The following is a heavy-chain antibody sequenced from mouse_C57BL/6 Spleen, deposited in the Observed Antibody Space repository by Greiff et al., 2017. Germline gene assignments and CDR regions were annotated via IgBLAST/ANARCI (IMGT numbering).Heavy chain of an antibody. D-gene: IGHD4-1*01. CDR1: GYSITSGYY. CDR2: ISYDGST. CDR3: ARRPGADY. J-gene: IGHJ2*01. V-gene: IGHV3-6*01. Sequence: VQLQQPGPGLVKPSQSLSLTCSVTGYSITSGYYWNWIRQFPGNKLEWVGYISYDGSTNYNPSLKNRISITRDTSTNQFFLKLNSVITEDKDTYYCARRPGADYWGQGTTRTVSS.